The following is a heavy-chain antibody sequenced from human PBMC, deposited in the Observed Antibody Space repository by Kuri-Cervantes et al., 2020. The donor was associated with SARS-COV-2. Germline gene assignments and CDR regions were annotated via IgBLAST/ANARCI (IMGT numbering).Heavy chain of an antibody. J-gene: IGHJ3*02. Sequence: GGSLRLSCGVSGFTFSISWMTWVRQAPGKGLEWVANIKQDGSEKYYVDSVKGRFTISRDNVKNSLYLQMNSLRAEDTAVYYCARCPSSSWYSDAFDIWGQGTMVTVSS. CDR1: GFTFSISW. CDR3: ARCPSSSWYSDAFDI. V-gene: IGHV3-7*01. D-gene: IGHD6-13*01. CDR2: IKQDGSEK.